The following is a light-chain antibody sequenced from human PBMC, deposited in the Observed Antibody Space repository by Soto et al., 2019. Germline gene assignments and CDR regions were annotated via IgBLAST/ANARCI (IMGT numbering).Light chain of an antibody. Sequence: DIQMTQSPSSLSASVGDRVTITCRASQSISSYLNWYQQKPGKAPKLLIYAASSLQSWVPSKFTGRRPGTDFTLTISSLQPEDFATYYCQQSYSTPLSFGGGTKVEIK. J-gene: IGKJ4*01. CDR3: QQSYSTPLS. CDR1: QSISSY. CDR2: AAS. V-gene: IGKV1-39*01.